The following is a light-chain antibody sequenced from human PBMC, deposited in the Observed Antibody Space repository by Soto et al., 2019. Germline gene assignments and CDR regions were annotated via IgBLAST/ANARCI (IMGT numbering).Light chain of an antibody. CDR3: SSYTSSSTLDWV. Sequence: QSVLTQPASVSGSPGQSITISCTGTSSDVGGYNYVSWYQQHPGKAPKLMIYDVSNRPSGVSNRFSGSKSGNTASLTTSGLQAEDEADYYCSSYTSSSTLDWVFGGGTQLTVL. CDR2: DVS. V-gene: IGLV2-14*01. CDR1: SSDVGGYNY. J-gene: IGLJ3*02.